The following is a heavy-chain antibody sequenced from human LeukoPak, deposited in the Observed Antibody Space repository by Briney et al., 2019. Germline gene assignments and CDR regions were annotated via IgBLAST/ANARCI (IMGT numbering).Heavy chain of an antibody. Sequence: GESLKISCKSSGYGLTRYWIAWVRQMPGKGLEWMGLIYLGDSDTRYSPSFQGQVTFSGDKSITTAYLHWSSLKASDTAMYYCARLAYYDGSGYHLDYWGQGTLVTVPS. D-gene: IGHD3-22*01. CDR2: IYLGDSDT. CDR3: ARLAYYDGSGYHLDY. CDR1: GYGLTRYW. J-gene: IGHJ4*02. V-gene: IGHV5-51*01.